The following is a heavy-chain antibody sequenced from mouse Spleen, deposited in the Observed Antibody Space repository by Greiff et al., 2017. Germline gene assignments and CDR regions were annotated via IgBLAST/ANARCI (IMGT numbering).Heavy chain of an antibody. Sequence: VQLQQSGAELARPGASVKLSCKASGYTFTSYWMQWVKQRPGQGLEWIGAIYPGDGDTRYTQKFKGKATLTADKSSSTAYMQLSSLASEDSAVYYCARDTTVVAPFEYWGQGTTLTVSS. CDR1: GYTFTSYW. V-gene: IGHV1-87*01. CDR3: ARDTTVVAPFEY. J-gene: IGHJ2*01. D-gene: IGHD1-1*01. CDR2: IYPGDGDT.